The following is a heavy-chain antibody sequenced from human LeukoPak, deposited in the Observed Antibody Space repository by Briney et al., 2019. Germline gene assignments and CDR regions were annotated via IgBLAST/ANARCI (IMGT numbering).Heavy chain of an antibody. CDR1: GFTFSSYS. Sequence: GGSLRLSCAASGFTFSSYSMNWVRQAPGKGLDWVSSISSSSSYIYYADSVKGRFTISRDNAKNSLYLQMNSLRAEDTAVYYCARGYSSSWDIDYWGQGTLVTVSS. D-gene: IGHD6-13*01. CDR2: ISSSSSYI. J-gene: IGHJ4*02. V-gene: IGHV3-21*01. CDR3: ARGYSSSWDIDY.